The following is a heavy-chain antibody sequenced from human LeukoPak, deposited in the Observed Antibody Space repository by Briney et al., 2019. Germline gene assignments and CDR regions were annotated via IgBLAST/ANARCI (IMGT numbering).Heavy chain of an antibody. V-gene: IGHV3-74*01. CDR3: ARTDDYGDYCFDY. Sequence: GGSLRLSCAASGFTFSSYWMHWVRQAPGKGLVWVSRINSDGSSTSYADSVKGRFTISRDNAKNTLYLQMSSLRAEETAVYYCARTDDYGDYCFDYWGQGTLVTVSS. CDR2: INSDGSST. J-gene: IGHJ4*02. CDR1: GFTFSSYW. D-gene: IGHD4-17*01.